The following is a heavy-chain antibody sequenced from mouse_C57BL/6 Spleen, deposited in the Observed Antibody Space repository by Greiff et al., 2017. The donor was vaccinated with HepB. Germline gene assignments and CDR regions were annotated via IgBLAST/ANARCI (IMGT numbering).Heavy chain of an antibody. J-gene: IGHJ2*01. CDR2: IRLKSDNYAT. V-gene: IGHV6-3*01. Sequence: EVKVVESGGGLVQPGGSMKLSCVASGFTFSNYWMNWVRQSPEKGLEWVAQIRLKSDNYATHYAESVKGRFTISRDDSKSSVYLQMNNLRAEDTGIYYCTVYYYGSRRWGQGTTLTVSS. D-gene: IGHD1-1*01. CDR3: TVYYYGSRR. CDR1: GFTFSNYW.